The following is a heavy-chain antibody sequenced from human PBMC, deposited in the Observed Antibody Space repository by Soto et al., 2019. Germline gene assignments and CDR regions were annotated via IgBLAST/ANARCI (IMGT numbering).Heavy chain of an antibody. CDR1: GGSISSYY. CDR3: ARLVGYYDSSGYYPYYYGMDV. V-gene: IGHV4-59*08. Sequence: SETLSLTCTVSGGSISSYYWSWIRQPPGKGLEWIGYIYYSGSTNYNPSLKSRVTISVDTSKNQSSLKLSSVTAADTAVYYCARLVGYYDSSGYYPYYYGMDVWGQGTTVTVSS. J-gene: IGHJ6*02. D-gene: IGHD3-22*01. CDR2: IYYSGST.